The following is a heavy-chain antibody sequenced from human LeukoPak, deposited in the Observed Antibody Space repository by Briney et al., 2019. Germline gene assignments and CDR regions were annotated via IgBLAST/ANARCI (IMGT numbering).Heavy chain of an antibody. D-gene: IGHD1-1*01. CDR3: ARAATGPLPNYYYYYGMDV. V-gene: IGHV4-59*01. Sequence: PSETLSLTCTVSGGSISSYYWSWIRQPPGKGLEWIGHIYYSGSTNYNPSLKSRVTISVDTSKNQFSLKLSSVTAADTAVYYCARAATGPLPNYYYYYGMDVWGQGTTVTVSS. CDR2: IYYSGST. J-gene: IGHJ6*02. CDR1: GGSISSYY.